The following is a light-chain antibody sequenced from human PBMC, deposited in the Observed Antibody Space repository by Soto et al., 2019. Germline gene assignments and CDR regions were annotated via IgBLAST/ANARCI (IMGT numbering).Light chain of an antibody. CDR2: EVS. CDR3: SSYTGSSSYV. CDR1: SSDVGGYNY. V-gene: IGLV2-14*01. J-gene: IGLJ1*01. Sequence: ALTQPASVSGSPGQSITISCTGTSSDVGGYNYVSWYQQHPGKAPKLMIYEVSNRPSGVSNRFSGSKSGNTASLTISGLQAEDEADYYCSSYTGSSSYVFGTGTKGTVL.